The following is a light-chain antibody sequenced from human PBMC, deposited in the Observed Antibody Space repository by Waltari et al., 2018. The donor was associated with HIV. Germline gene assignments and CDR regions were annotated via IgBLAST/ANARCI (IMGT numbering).Light chain of an antibody. Sequence: SSEVTQVPAVSVALGQTVKITCQGDNLRTYYASWYQQRPGQAPVLVSYGKNKRPSEIPDRFSSYASRKTASLTITGAQAEDEADYYCKTRDRSGNLYVFGTGTTVTVL. CDR2: GKN. CDR1: NLRTYY. V-gene: IGLV3-19*01. J-gene: IGLJ1*01. CDR3: KTRDRSGNLYV.